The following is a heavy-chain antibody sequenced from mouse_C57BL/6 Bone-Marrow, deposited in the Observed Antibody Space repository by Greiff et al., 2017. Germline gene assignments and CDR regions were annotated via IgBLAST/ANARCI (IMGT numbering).Heavy chain of an antibody. J-gene: IGHJ2*01. V-gene: IGHV5-6*02. CDR2: ISSGGSYT. CDR3: ARQGY. Sequence: EVKLVESGGDLVKPGGSLKLSCAASGFTFSSYGKSEVRQTPDKRLEWVATISSGGSYTYYPDSVKGRFTISRDNAKNTLYLQMSSLKSEDTAMYYYARQGYWGQDTTLRVSS. CDR1: GFTFSSYG.